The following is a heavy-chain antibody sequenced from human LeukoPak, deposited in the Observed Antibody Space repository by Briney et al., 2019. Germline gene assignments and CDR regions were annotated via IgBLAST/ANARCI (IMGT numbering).Heavy chain of an antibody. D-gene: IGHD3-3*01. J-gene: IGHJ5*02. CDR1: GYTFTSYD. Sequence: ASVKVSCKASGYTFTSYDINWVRQATGQGLEWMGWMNPNSGNTGYAQKFQGRVTMTRNTSISTAYMELSSLRSEDTAVYYCARVPVSFWSGYHGFDPWGQGTLVTVSS. CDR2: MNPNSGNT. CDR3: ARVPVSFWSGYHGFDP. V-gene: IGHV1-8*01.